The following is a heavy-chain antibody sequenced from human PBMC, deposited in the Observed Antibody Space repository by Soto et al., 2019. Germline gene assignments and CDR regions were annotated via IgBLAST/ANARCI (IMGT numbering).Heavy chain of an antibody. CDR3: ARGQEGVVATH. Sequence: QVQLQQWGAGLLKPSETLSLNCAVTGGSLSGYYWSWIRQPPGKGLEWIGEVKDGGHTNYSPSLRGRVPISSATSNNQCSLRLNSVTAADTGVYYCARGQEGVVATHWDQGSLVTVSS. J-gene: IGHJ4*02. CDR2: VKDGGHT. V-gene: IGHV4-34*01. CDR1: GGSLSGYY. D-gene: IGHD5-12*01.